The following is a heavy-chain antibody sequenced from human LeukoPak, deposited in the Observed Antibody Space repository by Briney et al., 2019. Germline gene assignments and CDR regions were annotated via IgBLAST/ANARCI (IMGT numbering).Heavy chain of an antibody. CDR1: GYTLTELS. J-gene: IGHJ6*03. CDR2: FDPEDGET. Sequence: ASVKVSCKVSGYTLTELSMHWVRQAPGKGLEWMGGFDPEDGETIYAQKFQGRVTMTEDTSTDTAYMELSSLRSEDTAVYYCATAAMVRGVKIASGYYMDVWGKGTTVTVSS. V-gene: IGHV1-24*01. CDR3: ATAAMVRGVKIASGYYMDV. D-gene: IGHD3-10*01.